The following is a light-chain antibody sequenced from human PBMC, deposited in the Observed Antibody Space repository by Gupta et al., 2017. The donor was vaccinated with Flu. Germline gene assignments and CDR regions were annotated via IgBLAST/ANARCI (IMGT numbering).Light chain of an antibody. Sequence: SYELTQPPSVSVSPGQTARITCSGGALPKQYASWYQQKPGQAPVLVMYKDAERPSGIPERFSGSSSGTTVTLTISGVQAEDEADYYCQSADTSGTYYVFGAGTKVTVL. J-gene: IGLJ1*01. CDR3: QSADTSGTYYV. V-gene: IGLV3-25*03. CDR2: KDA. CDR1: ALPKQY.